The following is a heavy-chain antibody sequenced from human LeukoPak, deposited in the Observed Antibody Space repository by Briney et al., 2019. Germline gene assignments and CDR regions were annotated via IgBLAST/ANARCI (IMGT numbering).Heavy chain of an antibody. CDR1: GGTFSSYA. Sequence: SVKVSCAASGGTFSSYAISWVRQAPGQGLEWVGGIIPIFGSANYAKKFKGRVTITADKSKSTLYMELNSLRSEDTAEYYCARDSPYWSGGSCFRCDPWGQGTLVTVSS. D-gene: IGHD2-15*01. CDR2: IIPIFGSA. J-gene: IGHJ5*02. V-gene: IGHV1-69*06. CDR3: ARDSPYWSGGSCFRCDP.